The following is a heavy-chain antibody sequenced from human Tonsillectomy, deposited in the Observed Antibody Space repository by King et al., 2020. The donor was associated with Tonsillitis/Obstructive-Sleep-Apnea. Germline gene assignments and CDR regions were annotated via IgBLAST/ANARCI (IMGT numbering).Heavy chain of an antibody. CDR1: GGSFSGYF. V-gene: IGHV4-34*01. D-gene: IGHD2-15*01. J-gene: IGHJ4*02. Sequence: VQLQQWGAGLLKPSETLSLTCAVYGGSFSGYFWTWIRQPPGKGLEWIGEVNHSGNTNYNPSLVKSLVTISLDTSKNQFSLKLSSVTAADTAVYYCARAPDQIVVVGPATGYYFDFWGQGTRVTVSS. CDR2: VNHSGNT. CDR3: ARAPDQIVVVGPATGYYFDF.